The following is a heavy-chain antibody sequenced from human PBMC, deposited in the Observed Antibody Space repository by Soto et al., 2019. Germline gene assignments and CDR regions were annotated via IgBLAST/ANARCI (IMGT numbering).Heavy chain of an antibody. CDR2: INHANGDT. CDR3: ARKDYYGSRSYHFYS. CDR1: GYTFTSFP. V-gene: IGHV1-3*01. J-gene: IGHJ4*02. D-gene: IGHD3-10*01. Sequence: QVHLVQSGAEVKKPGASVRVSCQASGYTFTSFPMHWVRQAPGQRLEWMGWINHANGDTGYSQKFQGRVTITRDTSASTASMELSILTSEETAIYFCARKDYYGSRSYHFYSWGEGTLVIVSS.